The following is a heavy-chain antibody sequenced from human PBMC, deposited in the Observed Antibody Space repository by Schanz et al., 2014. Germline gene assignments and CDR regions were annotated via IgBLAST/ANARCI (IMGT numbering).Heavy chain of an antibody. V-gene: IGHV1-46*01. Sequence: QVQLVQSEAEVKKPGSSVKVSCKASGGTFSSYTISWVRQAPGQGLEWMGMINPSGGSTTYAQKFQGRVTMTRDTSTSTVYMELSSLRSEDTAVYYCASALTTWGGMDVWGQGTTVTVSS. CDR1: GGTFSSYT. J-gene: IGHJ6*02. D-gene: IGHD4-4*01. CDR3: ASALTTWGGMDV. CDR2: INPSGGST.